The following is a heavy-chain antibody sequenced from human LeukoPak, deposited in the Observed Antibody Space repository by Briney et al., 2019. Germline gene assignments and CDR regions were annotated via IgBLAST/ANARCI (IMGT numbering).Heavy chain of an antibody. V-gene: IGHV3-23*01. Sequence: SWVRQAPGKGLEWVSAISGSGGSTYYADSVKGRFTISRDNSKNTLYLQMNSLRAEDTAVYYCAKGKDWFDPWGQGTLVTVSS. J-gene: IGHJ5*02. CDR3: AKGKDWFDP. CDR2: ISGSGGST.